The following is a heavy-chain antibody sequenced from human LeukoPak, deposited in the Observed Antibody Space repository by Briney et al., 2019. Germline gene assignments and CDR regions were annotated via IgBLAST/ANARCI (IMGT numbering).Heavy chain of an antibody. V-gene: IGHV3-23*01. D-gene: IGHD4-11*01. CDR3: ANPPPVTSFDY. CDR1: GVTFSSYA. J-gene: IGHJ4*02. Sequence: PGGSLRLSCAASGVTFSSYAMNWVRQAPGKGLEWISSISGSGDNTYYSHSVKGRFTISRDNSKNTLYLQMNSLRAEDTAVYYCANPPPVTSFDYWGQGTLVTVSS. CDR2: ISGSGDNT.